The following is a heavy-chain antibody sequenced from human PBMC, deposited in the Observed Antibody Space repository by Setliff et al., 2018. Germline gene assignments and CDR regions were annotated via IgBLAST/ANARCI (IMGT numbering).Heavy chain of an antibody. Sequence: LSLTCTVSGGSITSYYWSWIRQPPGRGLEHVSFISITSRHYTNYADSVKGRFTISRDNAKTSLYLQMNGLRAEDTGVYYCARALYGYSYGYDFWGQGTPVTVSS. V-gene: IGHV3-11*06. CDR1: GGSITSYY. D-gene: IGHD5-18*01. J-gene: IGHJ4*02. CDR2: ISITSRHYT. CDR3: ARALYGYSYGYDF.